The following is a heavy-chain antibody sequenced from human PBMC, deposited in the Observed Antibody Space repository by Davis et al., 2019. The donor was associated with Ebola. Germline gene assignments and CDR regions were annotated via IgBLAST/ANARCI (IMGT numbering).Heavy chain of an antibody. J-gene: IGHJ6*02. V-gene: IGHV1-2*02. CDR3: ARDPGYSYGKGYYYGMDV. D-gene: IGHD5-18*01. CDR1: GYTFTGYY. CDR2: INPNSGGT. Sequence: ASVQVSCKASGYTFTGYYMHWVRQAPGQGLEWMGWINPNSGGTNYAQKFQGRVTMTRDTSISTAYMELSRLRSDDTAVYYCARDPGYSYGKGYYYGMDVWGQGTTVTVSS.